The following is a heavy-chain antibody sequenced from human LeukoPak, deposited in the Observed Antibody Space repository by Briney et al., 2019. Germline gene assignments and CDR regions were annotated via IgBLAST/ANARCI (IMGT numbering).Heavy chain of an antibody. Sequence: PSETLSLTCAVSGGSISSGGYSWSWIRQPPGKGLEWIGYIYHSGSTYYNPSLKSRVTISVDRSKNQFPLKLSSVTAADTAVYYCARVTGYNWSYWYFDLWGRGTLVTVSS. V-gene: IGHV4-30-2*01. J-gene: IGHJ2*01. CDR1: GGSISSGGYS. CDR2: IYHSGST. D-gene: IGHD1-1*01. CDR3: ARVTGYNWSYWYFDL.